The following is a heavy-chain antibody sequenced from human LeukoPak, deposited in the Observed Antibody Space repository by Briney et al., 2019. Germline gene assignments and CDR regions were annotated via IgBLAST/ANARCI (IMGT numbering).Heavy chain of an antibody. CDR2: IYYSGST. J-gene: IGHJ4*02. D-gene: IGHD5-12*01. Sequence: PSETLSLTCTVSGGSISSSSYYWGWIRQPPGKGLEWIGSIYYSGSTYYNPSLKSRVTISVDTSKNQFSLKLSSETAADTAVYYCARRLGATTLTLTGYFDYWGQGTLVTVSS. CDR1: GGSISSSSYY. V-gene: IGHV4-39*01. CDR3: ARRLGATTLTLTGYFDY.